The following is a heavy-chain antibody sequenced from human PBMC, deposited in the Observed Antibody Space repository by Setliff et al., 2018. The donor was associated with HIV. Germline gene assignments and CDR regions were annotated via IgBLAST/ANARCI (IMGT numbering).Heavy chain of an antibody. CDR2: VYTSEIS. CDR1: GGSMSSYY. D-gene: IGHD3-10*01. CDR3: ARAISTPSYYYHMDV. V-gene: IGHV4-4*08. J-gene: IGHJ6*03. Sequence: PSETLSLTCTLSGGSMSSYYWTWIRQPPGKGLEWIGYVYTSEISNYNSSLRSRVVISLDTSKNQFSLKLGPVTAADTAVYYCARAISTPSYYYHMDVWGTGTPVTVSS.